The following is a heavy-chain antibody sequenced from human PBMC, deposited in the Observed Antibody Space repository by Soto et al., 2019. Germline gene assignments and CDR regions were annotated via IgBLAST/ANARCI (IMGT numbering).Heavy chain of an antibody. CDR2: TYYRSKWYF. V-gene: IGHV6-1*01. Sequence: SQTLSLTCVISGDSISRNTAAWNWIRRSPSRGLEWLGRTYYRSKWYFDYAVSLKSRITINPDTSRNQVSLQLSSVTPEDTAVYYCARGAHCREVANFDSWGQGTLVTVSS. CDR1: GDSISRNTAA. CDR3: ARGAHCREVANFDS. J-gene: IGHJ4*02. D-gene: IGHD2-15*01.